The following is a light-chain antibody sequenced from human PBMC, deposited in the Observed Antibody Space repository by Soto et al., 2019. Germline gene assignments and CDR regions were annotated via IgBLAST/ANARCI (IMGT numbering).Light chain of an antibody. CDR1: QTLSINS. CDR2: AAS. CDR3: QQYHCAPLT. Sequence: EIVLTQSPDTLSLSPGERATLFCRASQTLSINSLAWYQQKPGQAPRLLIYAASTRHTGIPDRFNGSGSGTDFALTIIRLEPEDCGVYFCQQYHCAPLTFAPGTKEDVK. J-gene: IGKJ3*01. V-gene: IGKV3-20*01.